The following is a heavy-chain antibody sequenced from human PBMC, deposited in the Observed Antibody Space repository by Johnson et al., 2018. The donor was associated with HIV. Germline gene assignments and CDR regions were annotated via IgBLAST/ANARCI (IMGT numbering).Heavy chain of an antibody. CDR2: IHYDGSNK. V-gene: IGHV3-30*02. CDR3: AKGGRFDAFDI. CDR1: RFTFSSYA. J-gene: IGHJ3*02. D-gene: IGHD3-16*01. Sequence: QVQLVESGGGLVQPGGSLRLSCAASRFTFSSYAMHWVRQAPGKGLEWVAFIHYDGSNKYYADSVKGRFTISRDNSKNTLYLQMNSLRAEDTAVYYCAKGGRFDAFDIWGQGTMVTVSS.